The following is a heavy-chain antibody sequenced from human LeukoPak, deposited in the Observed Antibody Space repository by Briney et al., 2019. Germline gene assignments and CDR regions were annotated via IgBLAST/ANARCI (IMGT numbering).Heavy chain of an antibody. CDR3: AGYYDSSGYWSTPHFDY. CDR2: IQYSGST. CDR1: GDSVSGISFY. J-gene: IGHJ4*02. V-gene: IGHV4-61*01. D-gene: IGHD3-22*01. Sequence: PSETLSLTCTVSGDSVSGISFYWSWIRQPPGKGLQYIGYIQYSGSTNYNPSLKSRVTISVDTSKNQFSLKLSSVTAADTAVYYCAGYYDSSGYWSTPHFDYWGQGTLVTVSS.